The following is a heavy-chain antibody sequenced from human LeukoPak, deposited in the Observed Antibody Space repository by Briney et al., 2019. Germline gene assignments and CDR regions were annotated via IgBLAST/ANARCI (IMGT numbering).Heavy chain of an antibody. Sequence: GASVKVSCKASGYTFTSYYMHWVRQAPGQGLEWVGIINPSSGSTSYAQKFQGRVTMTRDTSTTTVYMELSSLRSDDTAVYYCARDPGLWIQSGKSWFDPWGQGTLVTVSS. CDR3: ARDPGLWIQSGKSWFDP. J-gene: IGHJ5*02. CDR2: INPSSGST. V-gene: IGHV1-46*01. D-gene: IGHD5-18*01. CDR1: GYTFTSYY.